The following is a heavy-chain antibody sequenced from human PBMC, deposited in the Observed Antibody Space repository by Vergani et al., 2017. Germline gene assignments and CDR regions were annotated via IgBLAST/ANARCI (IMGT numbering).Heavy chain of an antibody. CDR1: GFSLSTSGVG. D-gene: IGHD3-10*01. V-gene: IGHV2-5*02. J-gene: IGHJ5*02. CDR2: IYWDDDT. Sequence: QITLKESGPTLVKPTQTLTLTCTFSGFSLSTSGVGVGWIRQPPGKALEWLALIYWDDDTRYSPSLKSRLTITKDTSKNQVVLTMTNMDPVDTATYYCAHALLYYGSGNWFDPWGQGTLVTVSS. CDR3: AHALLYYGSGNWFDP.